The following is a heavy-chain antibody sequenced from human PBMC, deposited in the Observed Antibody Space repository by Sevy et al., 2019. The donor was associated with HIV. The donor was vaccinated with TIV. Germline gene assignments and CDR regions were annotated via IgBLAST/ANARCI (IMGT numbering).Heavy chain of an antibody. D-gene: IGHD1-26*01. CDR3: ANRSGSYSVFAFDI. Sequence: GGSLRLSCAASGFTFSSYAMSWVRQAPGKGLEWVSAISGSGGSTYYADSVKGRFTISRDNSKNTLYLQMNSLRAEDTAVYYGANRSGSYSVFAFDIWGQGTMVTVSS. CDR2: ISGSGGST. CDR1: GFTFSSYA. V-gene: IGHV3-23*01. J-gene: IGHJ3*02.